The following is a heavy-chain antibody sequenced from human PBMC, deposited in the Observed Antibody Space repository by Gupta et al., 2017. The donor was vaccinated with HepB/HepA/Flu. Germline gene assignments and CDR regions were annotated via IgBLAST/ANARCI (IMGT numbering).Heavy chain of an antibody. CDR3: TKGESGGGYYSPFDS. CDR2: IITDSSDK. J-gene: IGHJ4*02. D-gene: IGHD3-22*01. Sequence: EVQLLESGGGLVQPGGSLRLSCAGSGFTFRVYGMSWVRQAPGKGLEWVSIIITDSSDKYYVDSEKGRFIIARDNSRNTLYLQMNSLTAEDTAVYFCTKGESGGGYYSPFDSWGQGTLVTVSS. V-gene: IGHV3-23*01. CDR1: GFTFRVYG.